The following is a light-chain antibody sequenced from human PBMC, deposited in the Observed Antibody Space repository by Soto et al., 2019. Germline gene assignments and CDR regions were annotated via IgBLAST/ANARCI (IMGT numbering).Light chain of an antibody. Sequence: EIVLTQSPATLSLSPGERATLSCRASQSVSSYLAWYQKKPGQDTRIIIHHAYNRATRTPARFSGSGSGTEFTLTISSLELEDFAVYYCQQSSNWTPITAGQGTPREIK. CDR3: QQSSNWTPIT. CDR1: QSVSSY. J-gene: IGKJ5*01. V-gene: IGKV3-11*01. CDR2: HAY.